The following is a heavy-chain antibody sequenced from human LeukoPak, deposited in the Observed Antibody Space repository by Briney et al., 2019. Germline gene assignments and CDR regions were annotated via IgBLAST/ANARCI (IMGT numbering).Heavy chain of an antibody. CDR3: ARGEVVPAAGDYYYYMDV. CDR1: GYTFTSYA. D-gene: IGHD2-2*01. J-gene: IGHJ6*03. CDR2: INAGNGNT. Sequence: GASVKVSCKASGYTFTSYAMHWVRQAPGQRLEWMGWINAGNGNTKYSQKFQGRVTITRDTSASTAYMELSSLRSEDTAVYYCARGEVVPAAGDYYYYMDVWGKGTTVTVSS. V-gene: IGHV1-3*01.